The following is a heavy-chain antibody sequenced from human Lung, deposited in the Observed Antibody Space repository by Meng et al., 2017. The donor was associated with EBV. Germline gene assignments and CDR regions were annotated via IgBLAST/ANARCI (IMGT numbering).Heavy chain of an antibody. J-gene: IGHJ4*02. V-gene: IGHV3-30-3*01. CDR3: ARDLGYNWNFDY. CDR1: GFIFSTYA. CDR2: ISSDGSNQ. D-gene: IGHD1-20*01. Sequence: QVLVVGWGGGVVQPGRSLRLSCAASGFIFSTYAMHWVRQAPGKGLEWVAVISSDGSNQYYADSVKGRFTISRDTSRNTLYLQMNSLRAEDTAVYYCARDLGYNWNFDYWGQGTLVTVSS.